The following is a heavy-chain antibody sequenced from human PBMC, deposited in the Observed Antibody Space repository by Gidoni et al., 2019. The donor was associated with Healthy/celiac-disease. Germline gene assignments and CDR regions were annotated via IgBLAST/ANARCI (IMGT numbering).Heavy chain of an antibody. CDR2: IKQDGSEK. J-gene: IGHJ6*02. Sequence: EVQLVESGGGLVQPGGSLRLSCAASGFTFSSYWMSWVRQAPGKGLEWVANIKQDGSEKYYVDSVKGRFTISRDNAKNSLYLQMNSLRAEDTAVYYCARVATRFYYYYGMDVWGQGTTVTVSS. V-gene: IGHV3-7*01. D-gene: IGHD5-12*01. CDR3: ARVATRFYYYYGMDV. CDR1: GFTFSSYW.